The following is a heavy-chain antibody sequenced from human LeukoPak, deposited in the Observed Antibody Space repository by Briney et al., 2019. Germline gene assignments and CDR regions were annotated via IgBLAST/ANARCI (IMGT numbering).Heavy chain of an antibody. CDR1: GFTFSDYA. CDR2: ISGSGDNT. CDR3: AIIYYDSSGYHF. J-gene: IGHJ4*02. V-gene: IGHV3-23*01. D-gene: IGHD3-22*01. Sequence: GGSLRLSCAASGFTFSDYAMSWVRQAPGKGLEWVSAISGSGDNTYYADSVQGRFTISRDNSKNTLYLQMNSLRAEGTAIYYCAIIYYDSSGYHFWGQGTLLTVSS.